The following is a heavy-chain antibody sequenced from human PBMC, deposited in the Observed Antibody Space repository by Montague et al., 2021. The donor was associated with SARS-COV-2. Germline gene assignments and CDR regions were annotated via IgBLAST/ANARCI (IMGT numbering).Heavy chain of an antibody. CDR1: GGSIGSSLYY. CDR3: ARLLLVGSGCYCNEFDF. Sequence: SETLSLTCTVSGGSIGSSLYYWGWIRQPPGKGLEWLGRKDYSGSTYSNPSLKSRVTISVDTSKNQFSLNVSSATAADAAVYSCARLLLVGSGCYCNEFDFWGQGALVAVSS. V-gene: IGHV4-39*01. D-gene: IGHD3-9*01. CDR2: KDYSGST. J-gene: IGHJ4*02.